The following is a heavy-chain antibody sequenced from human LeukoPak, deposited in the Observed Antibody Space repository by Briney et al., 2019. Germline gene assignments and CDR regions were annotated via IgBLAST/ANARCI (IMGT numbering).Heavy chain of an antibody. CDR2: ISYDGSNK. CDR1: GFTFSSYA. Sequence: PGRSLRLSCAASGFTFSSYAMHWVRQAPGKGLEWVAVISYDGSNKYYADSVKGRFTISRDNSKNTLYLQMNSLRAEDTAVYYCARSITIFGDYFDYWGQGTLVTVSS. CDR3: ARSITIFGDYFDY. J-gene: IGHJ4*02. D-gene: IGHD3-3*01. V-gene: IGHV3-30*04.